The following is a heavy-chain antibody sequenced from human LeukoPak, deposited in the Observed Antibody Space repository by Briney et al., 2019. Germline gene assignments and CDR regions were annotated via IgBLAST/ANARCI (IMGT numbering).Heavy chain of an antibody. Sequence: SETLSLTCAVSGGSISSSNWWSWVRQPPGKGLEWIGEIYHSGSTNYNPSLKSRVTISVDKSKNQFSLKLSSVTAADTAVYYCARPKLDMVRGGDDAFDIWGQGTMVTVSS. CDR2: IYHSGST. V-gene: IGHV4-4*02. CDR1: GGSISSSNW. J-gene: IGHJ3*02. CDR3: ARPKLDMVRGGDDAFDI. D-gene: IGHD3-10*01.